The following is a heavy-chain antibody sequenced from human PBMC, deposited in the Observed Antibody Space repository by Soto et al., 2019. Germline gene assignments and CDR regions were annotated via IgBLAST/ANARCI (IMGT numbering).Heavy chain of an antibody. CDR1: GFTFSSYR. CDR3: ARALGYAFDI. D-gene: IGHD7-27*01. CDR2: ISSNGGST. Sequence: GSLRLSCAASGFTFSSYRMHWVRQAPGKGLEYVSAISSNGGSTYYANSVKGRFTISRDNSKNTLYLQMGSLRAEDMAVYYCARALGYAFDIWGQGTMVTVSS. J-gene: IGHJ3*02. V-gene: IGHV3-64*01.